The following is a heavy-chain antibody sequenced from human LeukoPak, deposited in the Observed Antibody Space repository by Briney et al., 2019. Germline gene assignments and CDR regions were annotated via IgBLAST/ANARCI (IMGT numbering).Heavy chain of an antibody. CDR3: AREYCSSTSCYYDYYYMDV. CDR2: IYTSGST. D-gene: IGHD2-2*01. J-gene: IGHJ6*03. Sequence: SETLSLTCTVSGGSISSYYWSWIRQPAGKGLEWIGRIYTSGSTNYNPSLKSRVTMSVDTSKNQFSLKLSSVTAADTAVYYCAREYCSSTSCYYDYYYMDVWGKGTTVTVSS. V-gene: IGHV4-4*07. CDR1: GGSISSYY.